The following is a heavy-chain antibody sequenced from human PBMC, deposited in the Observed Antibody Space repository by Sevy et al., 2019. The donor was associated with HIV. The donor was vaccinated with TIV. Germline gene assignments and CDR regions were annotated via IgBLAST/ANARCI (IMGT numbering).Heavy chain of an antibody. J-gene: IGHJ6*02. V-gene: IGHV3-23*01. CDR2: ISGSGGST. Sequence: GGSLRLSCAASGFTFSSYAMSWVRQAPGKGLEWVSAISGSGGSTYYADSVKGRFTISRDNSKNTLYLQMNSLRAEDTAVYYCAKGVVPAAMARYDYYYGMDVWGQGITVTVSS. CDR3: AKGVVPAAMARYDYYYGMDV. D-gene: IGHD2-2*01. CDR1: GFTFSSYA.